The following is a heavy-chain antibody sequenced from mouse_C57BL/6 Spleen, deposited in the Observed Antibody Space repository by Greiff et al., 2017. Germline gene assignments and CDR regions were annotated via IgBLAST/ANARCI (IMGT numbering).Heavy chain of an antibody. CDR3: ARMGIYYYGSSPFDY. CDR1: GFTFSDYG. CDR2: ISSGSSTI. J-gene: IGHJ2*01. V-gene: IGHV5-17*01. D-gene: IGHD1-1*01. Sequence: DVHLVESGGGLVKPGGSLKLSCAASGFTFSDYGMHWVRQAPEKGLEWVAYISSGSSTIYYADTVKGRFTISRDNAKNTLFLQMTSLRSEDTAMYYCARMGIYYYGSSPFDYWGQGTTLTVSS.